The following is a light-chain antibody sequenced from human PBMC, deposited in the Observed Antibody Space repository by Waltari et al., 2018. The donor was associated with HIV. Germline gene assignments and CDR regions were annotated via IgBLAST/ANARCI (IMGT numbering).Light chain of an antibody. CDR3: QLSRT. J-gene: IGKJ1*01. Sequence: DIQMTQSPSSVSASVGDRVTITCRTNQNINNNINSYQHKPGKAPKLLIYAASSLQSVVPSRFGGSGSGTDFTLTISSLQPEDVTTNYCQLSRTFGQGTKVEIK. CDR1: QNINNN. CDR2: AAS. V-gene: IGKV1-39*01.